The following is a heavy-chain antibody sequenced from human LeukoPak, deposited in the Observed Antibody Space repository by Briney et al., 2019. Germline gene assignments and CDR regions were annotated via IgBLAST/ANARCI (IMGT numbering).Heavy chain of an antibody. CDR2: TYYRSKWYN. V-gene: IGHV6-1*01. CDR3: AREYYGSGSHYTLDY. Sequence: SQTLSLTCAICGDSVSNNSSAGNWIRQSPSRGLEWLGRTYYRSKWYNDYAVSVKSRISINPDTSKNQFSLQLNSVTPEDTAVYYCAREYYGSGSHYTLDYWGQGTLVTVSS. CDR1: GDSVSNNSSA. J-gene: IGHJ4*02. D-gene: IGHD3-10*01.